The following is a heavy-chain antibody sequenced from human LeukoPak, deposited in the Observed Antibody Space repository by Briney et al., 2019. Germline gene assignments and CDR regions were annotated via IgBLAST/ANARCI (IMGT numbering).Heavy chain of an antibody. CDR3: ARGKQLAVGQYFQH. Sequence: SQTLSLTCTVSGGSISSGGYYWSWIRQPPGKGLEWIGYIYHSGSTYYNPSLKSRVTISVDRSKNQFSLKLSSVTAADTAVYYCARGKQLAVGQYFQHWGQGTWSPSPQ. CDR1: GGSISSGGYY. J-gene: IGHJ1*01. D-gene: IGHD6-6*01. V-gene: IGHV4-30-2*01. CDR2: IYHSGST.